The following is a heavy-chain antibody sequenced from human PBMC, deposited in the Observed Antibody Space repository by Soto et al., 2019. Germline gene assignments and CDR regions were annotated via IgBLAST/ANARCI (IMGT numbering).Heavy chain of an antibody. CDR1: GGPVRIDSNV. J-gene: IGHJ4*02. CDR2: VYYSGAS. CDR3: ARGYSHYAH. Sequence: SETLCFTCTVSGGPVRIDSNVWSWIRQPPGKGLEWIGYVYYSGASRYNPSLESRVTISIDSSKNQVSLTLTSVTAPDTAVYYCARGYSHYAHWGRGTMVTVSS. D-gene: IGHD4-4*01. V-gene: IGHV4-61*01.